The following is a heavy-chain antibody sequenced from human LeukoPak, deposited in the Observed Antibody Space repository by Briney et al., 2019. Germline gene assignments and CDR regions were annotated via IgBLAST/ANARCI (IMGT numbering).Heavy chain of an antibody. CDR3: AKDCSSTSCYGEGDY. CDR2: ISGSGGST. V-gene: IGHV3-23*01. CDR1: GFTFSSYA. D-gene: IGHD2-2*01. Sequence: GGSLRLSCAASGFTFSSYAMSWVRQAPGKGLEWVSAISGSGGSTYYADSVKGRFTISRDNSKNTLYLQMNSLRAGDTAVYYCAKDCSSTSCYGEGDYWGQGTLVTVSS. J-gene: IGHJ4*02.